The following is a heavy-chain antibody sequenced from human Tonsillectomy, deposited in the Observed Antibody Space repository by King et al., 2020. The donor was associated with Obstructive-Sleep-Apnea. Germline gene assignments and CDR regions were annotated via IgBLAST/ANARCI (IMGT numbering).Heavy chain of an antibody. D-gene: IGHD6-19*01. CDR3: ARAPPQWLVDAFDI. V-gene: IGHV4-34*01. J-gene: IGHJ3*02. CDR1: GGSFSGYY. CDR2: INHSGST. Sequence: VQLQQWGAGLLKPSETLSLTCAVYGGSFSGYYWSWIRQPPGKGLEWIGEINHSGSTNYNPSLKSRVTISVDTSKNQFSLKLSSVTAADTAVYYCARAPPQWLVDAFDIWGQGTMVTVSS.